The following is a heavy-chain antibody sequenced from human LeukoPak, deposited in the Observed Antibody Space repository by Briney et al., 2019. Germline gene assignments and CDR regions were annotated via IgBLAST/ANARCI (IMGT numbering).Heavy chain of an antibody. V-gene: IGHV3-23*01. D-gene: IGHD3-22*01. CDR1: GFTFSSYA. Sequence: GGSLRLSCADSGFTFSSYAMSWVRQAPGKGLEWVSAISGSGGSTYYADSVKGRFTISRDNSKNTLYLQMNSLRAEDTAVYYCAKEGYDSSGYYWSTYFDYWGQGTLVTVSS. J-gene: IGHJ4*02. CDR2: ISGSGGST. CDR3: AKEGYDSSGYYWSTYFDY.